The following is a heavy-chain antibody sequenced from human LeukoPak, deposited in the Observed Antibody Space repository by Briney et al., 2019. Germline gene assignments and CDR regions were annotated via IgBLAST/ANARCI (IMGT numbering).Heavy chain of an antibody. CDR1: GGSISSGTYY. D-gene: IGHD5-24*01. CDR2: IYTSGST. Sequence: SETLSLTCTVSGGSISSGTYYWSWIRQPAGKGLEWIGRIYTSGSTNYNPSLKSRVTISVDTSKNQFSLNLSSVTAADTAVYYCARGALMATSRYYFDYRGQGTLVTVSS. CDR3: ARGALMATSRYYFDY. J-gene: IGHJ4*02. V-gene: IGHV4-61*02.